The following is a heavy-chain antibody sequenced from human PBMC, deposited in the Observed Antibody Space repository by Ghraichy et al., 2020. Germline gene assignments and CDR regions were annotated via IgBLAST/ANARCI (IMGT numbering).Heavy chain of an antibody. V-gene: IGHV3-73*01. D-gene: IGHD3-22*01. J-gene: IGHJ6*02. CDR3: ASTMIVVAYYGMDV. Sequence: GGSLRLSCAASGFTFSGSAMHWVRQASGKGLEWVGRIRSKANSYATAYAASVKGRFTISSDDSKNTAYLQMNSLKTEDTAVYYCASTMIVVAYYGMDVWGQGTTVTVSS. CDR2: IRSKANSYAT. CDR1: GFTFSGSA.